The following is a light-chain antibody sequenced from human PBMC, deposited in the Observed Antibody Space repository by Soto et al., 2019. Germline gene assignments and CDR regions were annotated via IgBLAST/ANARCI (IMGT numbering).Light chain of an antibody. CDR1: SSDVGSYNR. CDR3: SSYTSSNTYV. V-gene: IGLV2-18*02. CDR2: EVS. J-gene: IGLJ1*01. Sequence: QSVLXQPPSVSGSPGQSVAISCTGTSSDVGSYNRVSWYQQPPGTAPKVMIYEVSNRPSGVPDRFSGSKSGNTASLTISGLQAEDEADYYCSSYTSSNTYVFGTGTKVTVL.